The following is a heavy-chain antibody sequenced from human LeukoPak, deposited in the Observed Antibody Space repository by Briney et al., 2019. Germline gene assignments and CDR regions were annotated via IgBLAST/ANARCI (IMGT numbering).Heavy chain of an antibody. D-gene: IGHD6-13*01. CDR3: ARGKSSSWSRGWFDP. CDR1: GGSISSGGYY. V-gene: IGHV4-31*03. Sequence: SQTLSLTCTVSGGSISSGGYYWSWIRQHPGKGLEWIGYIYYSGSTYYNPSLKSRVTISVDTSKNQFSLKLSSVTAADTAVYYCARGKSSSWSRGWFDPWGQGTLVTVSS. J-gene: IGHJ5*02. CDR2: IYYSGST.